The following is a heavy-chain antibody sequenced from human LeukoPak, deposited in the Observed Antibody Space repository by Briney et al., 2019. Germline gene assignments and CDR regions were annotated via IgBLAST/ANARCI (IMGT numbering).Heavy chain of an antibody. CDR3: AREALRPSRWFDP. D-gene: IGHD4-17*01. CDR1: GGSISSGDYY. V-gene: IGHV4-30-4*01. J-gene: IGHJ5*02. CDR2: IYYSGST. Sequence: PSQTLSLTCTVSGGSISSGDYYWSWIRQPPGKGLEWIGYIYYSGSTYYNPSHKSRVTISVDTSNNQFSLKLSSVTAADTAVYYCAREALRPSRWFDPWGQGTLVTVSS.